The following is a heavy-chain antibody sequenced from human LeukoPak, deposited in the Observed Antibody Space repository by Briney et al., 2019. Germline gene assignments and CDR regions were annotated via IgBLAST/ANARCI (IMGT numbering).Heavy chain of an antibody. CDR3: ARDRGRTRGLDY. CDR2: ISGSSSTI. D-gene: IGHD3-10*01. Sequence: GGSLRLSCAASGFTFSSYAMSWVRQAPGKGLEWVSAISGSSSTIYYADSVKGRFTISRDNAKNSLYLQMNSLRAEDTAVYYCARDRGRTRGLDYWGQGTLVTVSS. CDR1: GFTFSSYA. V-gene: IGHV3-48*01. J-gene: IGHJ4*02.